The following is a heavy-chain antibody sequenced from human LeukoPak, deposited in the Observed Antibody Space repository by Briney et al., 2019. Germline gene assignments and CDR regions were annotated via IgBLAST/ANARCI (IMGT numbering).Heavy chain of an antibody. CDR3: ARGGISHDSSGYYDY. CDR1: GYTFTSYY. V-gene: IGHV1-46*01. CDR2: INPSGGST. D-gene: IGHD3-22*01. J-gene: IGHJ4*02. Sequence: ASVKVSCKASGYTFTSYYMHWVRQAPGQGLEWMGIINPSGGSTSYAQKFQGRVTITTDESTSTAYMELSSLRSEDTAVYYCARGGISHDSSGYYDYWGQGTLVTVSS.